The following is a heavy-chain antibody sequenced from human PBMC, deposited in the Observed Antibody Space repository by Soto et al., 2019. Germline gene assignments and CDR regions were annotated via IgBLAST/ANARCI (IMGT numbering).Heavy chain of an antibody. V-gene: IGHV3-23*01. CDR3: AKMDTAMPRYYMDV. J-gene: IGHJ6*03. D-gene: IGHD5-18*01. Sequence: GGSLRLSCAASGFTFSSYAMSWVRQAPGKGLEWVSAGSGSGGSTYYANSVKGRFTISRDNSKNTLYLQMNSLRAEDTAIYYCAKMDTAMPRYYMDVWGNGTTVTVSS. CDR1: GFTFSSYA. CDR2: GSGSGGST.